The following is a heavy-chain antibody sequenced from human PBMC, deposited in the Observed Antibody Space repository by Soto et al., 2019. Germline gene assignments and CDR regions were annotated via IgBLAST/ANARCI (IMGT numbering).Heavy chain of an antibody. J-gene: IGHJ6*02. CDR1: GYTFSSYD. Sequence: ASVKVSCKASGYTFSSYDMNWVRQAPGQGLEWMGIINPSGGSTSYAQKLQGRVTMTRDTSTSTVYMELSSLRSEDTAVYYCARVYVACGERGYYYGMDVWGQGTTVTVSS. CDR2: INPSGGST. V-gene: IGHV1-46*01. D-gene: IGHD1-1*01. CDR3: ARVYVACGERGYYYGMDV.